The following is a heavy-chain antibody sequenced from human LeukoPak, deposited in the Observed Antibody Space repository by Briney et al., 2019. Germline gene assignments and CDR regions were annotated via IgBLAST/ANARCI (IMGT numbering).Heavy chain of an antibody. J-gene: IGHJ5*02. Sequence: SQTLSLTCAISGDSVSSHSAAWNWIRQSPSRGLEWLGRTYYRSKWFNDYAVSVKSRLTINADTSKNQFSLQLSSVSPEDTAVYYCARDSDYYASGTYYRVGFDPWGQGTLVTVSS. CDR3: ARDSDYYASGTYYRVGFDP. V-gene: IGHV6-1*01. CDR2: TYYRSKWFN. CDR1: GDSVSSHSAA. D-gene: IGHD3-10*01.